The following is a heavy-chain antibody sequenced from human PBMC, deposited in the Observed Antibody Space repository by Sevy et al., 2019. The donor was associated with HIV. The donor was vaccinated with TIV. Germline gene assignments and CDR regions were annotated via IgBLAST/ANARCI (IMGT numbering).Heavy chain of an antibody. CDR1: GYTFTSYG. CDR2: ISAYNGNT. D-gene: IGHD1-26*01. Sequence: ASVKVSCKASGYTFTSYGISWVRQAPGQGLEWMGWISAYNGNTNYAQMLQGRVTMTTDTSTSTAYMELRSLRSDDTAVYYCARARIVGAKYYFDYWGQGTLVTVSS. V-gene: IGHV1-18*01. J-gene: IGHJ4*02. CDR3: ARARIVGAKYYFDY.